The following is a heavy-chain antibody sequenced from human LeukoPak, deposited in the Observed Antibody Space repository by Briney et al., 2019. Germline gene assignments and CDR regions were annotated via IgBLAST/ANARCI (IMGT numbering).Heavy chain of an antibody. CDR2: IIPIFGTA. J-gene: IGHJ6*02. CDR1: GGTFSNYG. CDR3: ARTNYYDNSGYQGAGTYYYGMDV. D-gene: IGHD3-22*01. V-gene: IGHV1-69*06. Sequence: SVKVSCKASGGTFSNYGISWVRQAPGQGLEWMGRIIPIFGTANYAQKFQGRVTITADKFTSTAYMEVSSLRSEGTAVYYCARTNYYDNSGYQGAGTYYYGMDVWGQGTTVTVSS.